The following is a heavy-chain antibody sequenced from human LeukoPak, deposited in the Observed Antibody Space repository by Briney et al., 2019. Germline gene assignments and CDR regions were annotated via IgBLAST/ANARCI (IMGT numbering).Heavy chain of an antibody. V-gene: IGHV1-46*01. D-gene: IGHD3-22*01. CDR1: GYTFTSYY. Sequence: ASVKVSCKASGYTFTSYYMHWVRQAPGQGLEWMGIINPSGGSTSHAQKFQGRVTITRDKSTSTVYMDLSSLRSEDTAVYYCARDMEHYYDSSGYYPRGSLDYWGQGTLVTVSS. J-gene: IGHJ4*02. CDR2: INPSGGST. CDR3: ARDMEHYYDSSGYYPRGSLDY.